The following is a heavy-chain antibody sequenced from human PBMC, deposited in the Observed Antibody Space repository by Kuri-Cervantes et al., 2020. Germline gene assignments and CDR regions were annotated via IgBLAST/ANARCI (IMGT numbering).Heavy chain of an antibody. V-gene: IGHV4-34*01. J-gene: IGHJ2*01. CDR1: GGSFSGYY. CDR2: ISNSGST. CDR3: ARGYGGKRDRYFDL. D-gene: IGHD4-23*01. Sequence: SETLSLTCRVYGGSFSGYYWSWSRQPPGKGLEWNGEISNSGSTNYNPSLKSRVTISVDTSKSQFSLKLSSVTAADTAVYYCARGYGGKRDRYFDLWGRGTLVTVSS.